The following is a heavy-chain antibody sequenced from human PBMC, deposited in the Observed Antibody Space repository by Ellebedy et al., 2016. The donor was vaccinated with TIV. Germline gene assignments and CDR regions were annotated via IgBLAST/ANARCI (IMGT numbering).Heavy chain of an antibody. V-gene: IGHV3-7*01. CDR3: ARGLYVGSSSSDY. Sequence: GESLKISSAPSGFTFSSYWMSWVRQAPGKGLEWLANIKEDGSEKYSVDSVKGRFTISRDNAKNSLYLQMNSLRAEDTAVYYCARGLYVGSSSSDYWGQGTLVTVSS. CDR2: IKEDGSEK. CDR1: GFTFSSYW. D-gene: IGHD6-6*01. J-gene: IGHJ4*02.